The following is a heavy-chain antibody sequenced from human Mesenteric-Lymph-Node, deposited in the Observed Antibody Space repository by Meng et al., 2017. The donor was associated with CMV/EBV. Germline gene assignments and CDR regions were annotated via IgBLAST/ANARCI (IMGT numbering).Heavy chain of an antibody. V-gene: IGHV1-2*02. Sequence: YTFTGYYMHWVRPAPGQGLEWMGWINPNSGGTNYAQKFQGRVTMTRDTSISTAYMELSRLRSDDTAVYYCARDIPYYDFWSGSLLDYWGQGTLVTVSS. CDR2: INPNSGGT. CDR1: YTFTGYY. J-gene: IGHJ4*02. D-gene: IGHD3-3*01. CDR3: ARDIPYYDFWSGSLLDY.